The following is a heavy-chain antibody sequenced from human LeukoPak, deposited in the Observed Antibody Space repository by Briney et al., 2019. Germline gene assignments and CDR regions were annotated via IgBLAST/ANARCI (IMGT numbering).Heavy chain of an antibody. CDR3: TREYSAHSDF. D-gene: IGHD4-11*01. V-gene: IGHV4-39*02. J-gene: IGHJ4*02. CDR1: GGFISTNNYY. CDR2: IHYNGGA. Sequence: SETVPLTCPFSGGFISTNNYYGNWIRRSPEQCLEWLGSIHYNGGAWYSPSLKSRVTISVDTSKNQFSLRLNSVTAADTAVYFCTREYSAHSDFWGQGALVTVSS.